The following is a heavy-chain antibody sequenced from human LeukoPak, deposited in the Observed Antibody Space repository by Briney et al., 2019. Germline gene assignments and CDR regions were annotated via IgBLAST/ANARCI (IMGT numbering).Heavy chain of an antibody. Sequence: PGGSLRLSCAASGFTFSSYAMSWVRQAPGKGLEWVSAISGSGGSTYYADSVKGRFTISRDNSKNTLYLQMNSLRAEDTAVYYCTSSSSRGIYYYYYYTDVWGKGTTATVSS. CDR1: GFTFSSYA. CDR3: TSSSSRGIYYYYYYTDV. CDR2: ISGSGGST. D-gene: IGHD6-6*01. V-gene: IGHV3-23*01. J-gene: IGHJ6*03.